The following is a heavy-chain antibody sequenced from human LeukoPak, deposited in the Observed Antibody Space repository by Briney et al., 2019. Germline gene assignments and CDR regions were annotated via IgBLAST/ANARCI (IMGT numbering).Heavy chain of an antibody. Sequence: GSLRLSCAASGFTFSTNATSWVRQAPGKGLEWVSAISGRTGSTYYSDSVKGRFTISRDNSKSTLYLQMDSLRAEDTAVYYCAKCGNSGCHLIDYWGQGTLVTVSS. CDR1: GFTFSTNA. V-gene: IGHV3-23*01. J-gene: IGHJ4*02. D-gene: IGHD5-12*01. CDR3: AKCGNSGCHLIDY. CDR2: ISGRTGST.